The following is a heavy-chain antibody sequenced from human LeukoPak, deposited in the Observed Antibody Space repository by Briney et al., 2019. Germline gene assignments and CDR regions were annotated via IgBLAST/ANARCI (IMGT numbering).Heavy chain of an antibody. CDR3: ARVRPHPIIDV. Sequence: RGSLRLSSAASGFTASNNYMSPVRPAPGKGLERVSVIYTGVSTYYAASVKGRFAISRDNSKNTLYLQMNSRRAEDTGVYYCARVRPHPIIDVWGKGTTVTVSS. J-gene: IGHJ6*03. CDR1: GFTASNNY. V-gene: IGHV3-53*01. CDR2: IYTGVST. D-gene: IGHD6-6*01.